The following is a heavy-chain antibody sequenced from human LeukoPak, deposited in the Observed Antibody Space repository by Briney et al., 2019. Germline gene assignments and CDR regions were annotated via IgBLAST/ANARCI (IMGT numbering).Heavy chain of an antibody. CDR3: AAVRFGESMSYYFDY. CDR1: GGTFSSYA. D-gene: IGHD3-10*01. J-gene: IGHJ4*02. V-gene: IGHV1-69*13. Sequence: ASVKVSCKASGGTFSSYAISWVRQAPGQGLEWMGGIIPIFGTANYAQKFQGRVTITADESTSTAYMELSSLRSEDTAVYYCAAVRFGESMSYYFDYWGQGTLVTVSS. CDR2: IIPIFGTA.